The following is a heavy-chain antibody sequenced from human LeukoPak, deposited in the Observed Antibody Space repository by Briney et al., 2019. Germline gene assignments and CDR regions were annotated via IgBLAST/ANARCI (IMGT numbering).Heavy chain of an antibody. CDR1: GFSFSSYG. CDR3: AREILAPGKTHDY. CDR2: IRSDGSNK. V-gene: IGHV3-30*02. J-gene: IGHJ4*02. Sequence: GSLRLSCAGSGFSFSSYGMHWVRQAPGKGLEWMAFIRSDGSNKYYADSVKGRFTISRDNSKNTLYLQMNSLRAEDTAVYYCAREILAPGKTHDYWGQGTLVTVSS.